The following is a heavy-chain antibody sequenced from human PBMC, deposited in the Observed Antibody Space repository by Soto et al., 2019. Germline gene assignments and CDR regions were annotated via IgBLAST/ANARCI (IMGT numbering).Heavy chain of an antibody. V-gene: IGHV3-23*01. Sequence: EVQLLESGGSLVQPGGSLRLSCAASGFTFSSYAMSWVRQGPGKGLEWVSAISDGGGTTYYADSVKGRFTISRDNSKSTLYLQMNSLRDEDTAIYYCARSSSSSGPWGQGTLVTVSS. D-gene: IGHD6-6*01. CDR1: GFTFSSYA. J-gene: IGHJ4*02. CDR3: ARSSSSSGP. CDR2: ISDGGGTT.